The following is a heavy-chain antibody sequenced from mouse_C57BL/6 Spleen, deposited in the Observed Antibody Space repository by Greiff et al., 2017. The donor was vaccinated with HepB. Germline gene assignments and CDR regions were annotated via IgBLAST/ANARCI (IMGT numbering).Heavy chain of an antibody. CDR2: INPNYGTT. CDR3: ATHYYGSSYEGY. CDR1: GYSFTDYN. D-gene: IGHD1-1*01. V-gene: IGHV1-39*01. Sequence: VQLQQPGAELVMPGASVKLSCKASGYSFTDYNMNWVKQSNGKSLEWIGVINPNYGTTSYNQKFKGKATLTVDQSSSTAYMQLNSLTSEDSAVYYCATHYYGSSYEGYWGQGTTLTVSS. J-gene: IGHJ2*01.